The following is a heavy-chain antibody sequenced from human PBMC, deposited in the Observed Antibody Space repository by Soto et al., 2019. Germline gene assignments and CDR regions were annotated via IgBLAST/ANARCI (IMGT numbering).Heavy chain of an antibody. V-gene: IGHV4-39*01. CDR1: GGSISSSSYY. CDR3: ARHARLYYGDYPYYFDY. D-gene: IGHD4-17*01. J-gene: IGHJ4*02. Sequence: SETLSLTCTVSGGSISSSSYYWGWIRQPPGKGLEWIGSIYYSGSTYYNPSLKSRVTISVDTSKNQFSLKLSSVTAADTAVYYCARHARLYYGDYPYYFDYWGQGTLVTVSS. CDR2: IYYSGST.